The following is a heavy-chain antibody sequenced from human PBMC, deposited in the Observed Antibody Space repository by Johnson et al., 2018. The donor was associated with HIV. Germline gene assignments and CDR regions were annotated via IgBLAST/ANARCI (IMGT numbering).Heavy chain of an antibody. J-gene: IGHJ3*02. D-gene: IGHD5-24*01. CDR2: IKQDGREK. V-gene: IGHV3-7*01. CDR3: ARDQWMAGDAFDI. Sequence: VQLVESGGGLVQPGGSLRLSCAASGFTFSSYWMSWVRQAPGKGLEWVANIKQDGREKYYVDSVKGRITISRDNAKNSLYLQMNSLRAEDTAVYYCARDQWMAGDAFDIWGQGTVVTVS. CDR1: GFTFSSYW.